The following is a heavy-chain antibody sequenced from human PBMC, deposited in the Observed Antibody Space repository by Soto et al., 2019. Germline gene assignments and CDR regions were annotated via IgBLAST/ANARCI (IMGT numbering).Heavy chain of an antibody. D-gene: IGHD1-26*01. Sequence: QVQLVQSGAELKKPGASVKVSCKASGYTFTSYPMQWMRQAPGQSLEWMGWINTANGNTKYSQNFQGRVTLTRDTSASTAYMELNSLRSEDTAVYYCASDGEVAATVRWVQGTLVSVSS. V-gene: IGHV1-3*04. CDR3: ASDGEVAATVR. CDR1: GYTFTSYP. J-gene: IGHJ4*02. CDR2: INTANGNT.